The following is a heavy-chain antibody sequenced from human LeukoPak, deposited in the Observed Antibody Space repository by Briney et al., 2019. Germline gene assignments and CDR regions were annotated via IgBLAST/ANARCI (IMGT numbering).Heavy chain of an antibody. D-gene: IGHD3-10*01. Sequence: GRSLRLSCAASGFSLSSYGMHWVRQAPGKGLEWVAVIWYDGSHKYYADSVKGRFIISRDNSKNTVYLQMNSLRAEETAVYYCAKASMVRGVIIAYFDYWGQGTLVTVSS. CDR3: AKASMVRGVIIAYFDY. J-gene: IGHJ4*02. V-gene: IGHV3-33*06. CDR1: GFSLSSYG. CDR2: IWYDGSHK.